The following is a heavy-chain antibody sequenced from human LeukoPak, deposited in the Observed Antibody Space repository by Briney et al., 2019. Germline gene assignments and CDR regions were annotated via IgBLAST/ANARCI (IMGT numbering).Heavy chain of an antibody. J-gene: IGHJ4*02. CDR1: GFTFSSYA. Sequence: SGGSLRLSCAASGFTFSSYAMSWVRQAPGKGLEWVSVIYSGGSTYYADSVKGRFTISRDNSKNTLYLQMNSLRAEDTAVYYCARDLPSYYWGQGTLVTVSS. CDR2: IYSGGST. CDR3: ARDLPSYY. V-gene: IGHV3-53*01.